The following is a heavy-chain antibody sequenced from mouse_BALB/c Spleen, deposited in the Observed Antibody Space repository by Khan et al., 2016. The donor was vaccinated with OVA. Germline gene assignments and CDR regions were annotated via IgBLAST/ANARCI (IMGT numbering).Heavy chain of an antibody. CDR2: ISYSGVT. Sequence: LQQSGPGLVKPSQSLSLTCTVTGYSITSGYAWNWIRQFPGNKLEWMGYISYSGVTSYTPSLKSRISITRDTSKNQFFLQLTSVTTEVTATYYCARGNYYGYYFDYWGQGTTLTVSS. J-gene: IGHJ2*01. D-gene: IGHD1-1*01. CDR3: ARGNYYGYYFDY. V-gene: IGHV3-2*02. CDR1: GYSITSGYA.